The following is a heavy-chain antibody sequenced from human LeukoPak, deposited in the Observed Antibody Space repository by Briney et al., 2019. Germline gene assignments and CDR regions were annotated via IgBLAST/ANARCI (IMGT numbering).Heavy chain of an antibody. Sequence: PSETLSLTCSVSGDAITGSSYYWGWIRQPPGKRLEWIGSMYYSGSTYSNPSLKSRVTMSADTSKNQFSLKLSSVSAADTAVYYCARQYYDNTGYYYFDYWGQGTLVTVSS. V-gene: IGHV4-39*01. J-gene: IGHJ4*02. D-gene: IGHD3-22*01. CDR2: MYYSGST. CDR3: ARQYYDNTGYYYFDY. CDR1: GDAITGSSYY.